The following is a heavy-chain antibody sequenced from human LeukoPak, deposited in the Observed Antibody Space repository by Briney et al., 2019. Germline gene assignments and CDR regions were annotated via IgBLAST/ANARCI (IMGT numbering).Heavy chain of an antibody. CDR3: ARLWMLWFGELPYYFDY. J-gene: IGHJ4*02. D-gene: IGHD3-10*01. Sequence: SETLSLTCTVSGGSISSSSYYWGWIRQPPGQGLEWIGSIYYSGSTYYNPSLKSRVTISVDTSKNQFSLKLSSVTAADTAVYYCARLWMLWFGELPYYFDYWGQGTLVTVSS. CDR2: IYYSGST. V-gene: IGHV4-39*01. CDR1: GGSISSSSYY.